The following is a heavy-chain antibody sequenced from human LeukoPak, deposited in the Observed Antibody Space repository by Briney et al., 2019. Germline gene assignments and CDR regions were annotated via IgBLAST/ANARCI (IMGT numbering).Heavy chain of an antibody. D-gene: IGHD5-18*01. CDR3: ARGWDTAMVKTVMNYYYMDV. J-gene: IGHJ6*03. V-gene: IGHV1-46*01. CDR2: INPSGGST. Sequence: ASVKVSCKASGYTFTSYYMHWVRQAPGQGLEWMGIINPSGGSTSYAQKFQGRVTMTRYTSTSTVYMELSSLRSEDTAVYYCARGWDTAMVKTVMNYYYMDVWGKGTTVTVSS. CDR1: GYTFTSYY.